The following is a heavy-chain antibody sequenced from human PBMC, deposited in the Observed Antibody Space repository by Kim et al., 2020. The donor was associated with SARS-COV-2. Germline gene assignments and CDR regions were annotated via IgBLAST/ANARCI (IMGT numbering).Heavy chain of an antibody. CDR3: ARGVERWLQLVYHGMDV. D-gene: IGHD5-12*01. J-gene: IGHJ6*02. V-gene: IGHV3-21*01. Sequence: GGSLRLSCAASGFTFSSYSMNWVRQAPGKGLEWVSSISSSSSYIYYADSVKGRFTISRDNAKNSLYLQMNSLRAEDTAVYYCARGVERWLQLVYHGMDVWGQGTTVTVSS. CDR1: GFTFSSYS. CDR2: ISSSSSYI.